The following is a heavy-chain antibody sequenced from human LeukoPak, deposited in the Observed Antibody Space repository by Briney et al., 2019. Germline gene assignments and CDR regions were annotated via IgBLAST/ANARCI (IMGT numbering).Heavy chain of an antibody. CDR3: ARRRIVGATTGSFDY. Sequence: SETLSLTCAVSGGSISSSNWWSWVRQPPGKGLEWIGEIYHSGSTNYNPSLKSRVTILVDKSKNQFSLKLSSVTAADTAVYYCARRRIVGATTGSFDYWGQGTLVTVSS. D-gene: IGHD1-26*01. V-gene: IGHV4-4*02. CDR1: GGSISSSNW. CDR2: IYHSGST. J-gene: IGHJ4*02.